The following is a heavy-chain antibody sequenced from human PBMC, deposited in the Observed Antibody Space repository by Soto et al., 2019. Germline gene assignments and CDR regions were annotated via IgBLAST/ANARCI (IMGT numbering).Heavy chain of an antibody. J-gene: IGHJ4*02. D-gene: IGHD6-19*01. CDR2: ISAYNGNT. Sequence: ASVKVSCKASGYTFTSYGISWVRQAPGQGLEWMGWISAYNGNTNYAQRLQGRVTMTTDTSTSTAYMELRSLRSDDTAVYYCARVRSSGWYQVIDYWGQGTLVTVSS. CDR1: GYTFTSYG. V-gene: IGHV1-18*04. CDR3: ARVRSSGWYQVIDY.